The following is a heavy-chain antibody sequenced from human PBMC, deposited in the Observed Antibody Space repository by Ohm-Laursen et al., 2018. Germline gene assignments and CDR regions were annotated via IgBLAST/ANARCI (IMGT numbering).Heavy chain of an antibody. Sequence: SPRLSCAASGFTFSSYGMNWVRQAPGKGLEWVSAIRGSGDYTYYADSVKGRFTISRDNSRNTVYLQMNSLRAEDTAVYYCAKDRGIAVAGTDYWGQGTLVTVSS. CDR2: IRGSGDYT. CDR3: AKDRGIAVAGTDY. V-gene: IGHV3-23*01. J-gene: IGHJ4*01. D-gene: IGHD6-19*01. CDR1: GFTFSSYG.